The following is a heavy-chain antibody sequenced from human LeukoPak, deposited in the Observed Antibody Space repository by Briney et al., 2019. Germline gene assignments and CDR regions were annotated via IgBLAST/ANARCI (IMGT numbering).Heavy chain of an antibody. D-gene: IGHD3-16*01. CDR2: IHSDGTT. J-gene: IGHJ4*02. CDR3: ARLNYRGGEALHFDY. Sequence: SETLSLTCRVSGGSLTNYYWGWVRQPPGKGLEYIGYIHSDGTTNYNPSLKSRVTVSLDTSRTHFSLRLSFVTAADTAVYFCARLNYRGGEALHFDYWGQGTLVAVSS. V-gene: IGHV4-4*09. CDR1: GGSLTNYY.